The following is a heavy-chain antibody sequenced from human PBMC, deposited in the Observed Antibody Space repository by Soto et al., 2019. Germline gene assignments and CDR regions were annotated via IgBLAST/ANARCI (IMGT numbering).Heavy chain of an antibody. CDR2: VVHTGTT. J-gene: IGHJ4*02. Sequence: QVQLQESGPGLVKPSGTLSLTCAVSGDSVSSPYYWCWVRQPPGKGLEWIGEVVHTGTTSYNPSLRSRVTISMDKSNNQFSLDLSSVPAADTAVYYCARSAGWYAVHSWGPGTLVIVSS. CDR3: ARSAGWYAVHS. V-gene: IGHV4-4*02. CDR1: GDSVSSPYY. D-gene: IGHD6-19*01.